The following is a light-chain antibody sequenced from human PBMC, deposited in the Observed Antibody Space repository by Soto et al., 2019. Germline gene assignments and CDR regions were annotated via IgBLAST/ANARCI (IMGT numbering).Light chain of an antibody. CDR1: SGCSNYH. J-gene: IGLJ3*02. Sequence: QAVLTQPPSASASRGASVTLTCTLSSGCSNYHVDWYQQTPGKGPRFVMRMGTGGFVGSKGADIPDRFPVLDSGLNRFLTIKNTHDEDEGVDYCAADHDTGNNYVWVFGGGTKLTVL. V-gene: IGLV9-49*03. CDR3: AADHDTGNNYVWV. CDR2: MGTGGFVG.